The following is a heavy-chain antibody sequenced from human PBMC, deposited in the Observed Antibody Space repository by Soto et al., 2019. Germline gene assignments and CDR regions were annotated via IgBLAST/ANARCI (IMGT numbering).Heavy chain of an antibody. CDR2: IYYSGST. CDR3: ASLAYCGGDCYSGPDY. Sequence: QVQLQESGPGLVKPSQTLSLTCTVSGGSISSGDYYWSWIRQPPGKGLEWIGYIYYSGSTYYNPSLKSRVTISVDTSKNQFSLKLSSVTAADTALYYCASLAYCGGDCYSGPDYWGQGTLVTVSS. D-gene: IGHD2-21*02. V-gene: IGHV4-30-4*01. CDR1: GGSISSGDYY. J-gene: IGHJ4*02.